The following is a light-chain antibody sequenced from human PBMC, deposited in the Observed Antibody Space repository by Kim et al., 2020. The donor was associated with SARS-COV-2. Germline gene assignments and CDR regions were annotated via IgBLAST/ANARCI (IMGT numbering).Light chain of an antibody. J-gene: IGLJ2*01. CDR3: NSRDSSGNHLSVV. CDR2: GKN. Sequence: SSELTQDPAVSVALGQTVRITCQGDSLRSYYASWYQQKPGQAPILVIYGKNNRPSGIPDRFSGSSSGNTASLTITGAQAEVEADYYCNSRDSSGNHLSVV. CDR1: SLRSYY. V-gene: IGLV3-19*01.